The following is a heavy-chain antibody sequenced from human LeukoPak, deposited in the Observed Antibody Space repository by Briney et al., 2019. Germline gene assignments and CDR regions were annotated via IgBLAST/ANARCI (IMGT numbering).Heavy chain of an antibody. CDR3: AREASSSSWYYFDY. D-gene: IGHD6-13*01. CDR2: ISSSGGST. J-gene: IGHJ4*02. Sequence: GGSLRLSCAASGFTFSNYAVNWVRQAPGKGLEWVSAISSSGGSTYYADSVKGRFTISRDNAKNSLYLQMKSLRAEDTAVYYCAREASSSSWYYFDYWGQGTLVTVSS. V-gene: IGHV3-21*01. CDR1: GFTFSNYA.